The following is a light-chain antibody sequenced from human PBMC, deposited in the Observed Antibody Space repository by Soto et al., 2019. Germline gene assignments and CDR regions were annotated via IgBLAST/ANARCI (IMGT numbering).Light chain of an antibody. CDR3: QQYNSYRA. Sequence: DIQLTQSPSTLSASVGDRVTLTCLASQSIDTWLAWHQQKPGQVPKLLISKASSLESGVPSRFSGSGSGTEFTLTISSLQPDDSATYYCQQYNSYRAFGQGTKVDIK. CDR2: KAS. J-gene: IGKJ1*01. CDR1: QSIDTW. V-gene: IGKV1-5*03.